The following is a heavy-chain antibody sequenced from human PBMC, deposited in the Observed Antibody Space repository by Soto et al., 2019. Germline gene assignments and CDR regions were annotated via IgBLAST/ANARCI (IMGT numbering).Heavy chain of an antibody. Sequence: QVQLVQSGAELKKPGASVNISCQASGFTFSDTLINWVRQGPGQRLEWMGWINPANGNTRYSEPFQGRVTISSPSSASTAYVALSDLTSEDTAVYYCARDIVSVGPRANEAFDVWGQGTMITGSS. V-gene: IGHV1-3*01. CDR1: GFTFSDTL. D-gene: IGHD1-26*01. CDR2: INPANGNT. CDR3: ARDIVSVGPRANEAFDV. J-gene: IGHJ3*01.